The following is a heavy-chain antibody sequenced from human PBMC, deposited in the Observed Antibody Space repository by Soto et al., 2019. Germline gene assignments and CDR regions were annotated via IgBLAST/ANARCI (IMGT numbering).Heavy chain of an antibody. V-gene: IGHV2-70*01. D-gene: IGHD5-18*01. CDR2: IDWADDK. Sequence: GPTLVIRTHTLTLTCTFPGFSLSTTGMCVSWIRQPPGKALEWLALIDWADDKYYSTSLKTRLTISKDTSKNQVVLTMNNVEPVDTATYFCSRAVGGFTYGYPDYWGQGTLVTVSS. CDR1: GFSLSTTGMC. CDR3: SRAVGGFTYGYPDY. J-gene: IGHJ4*02.